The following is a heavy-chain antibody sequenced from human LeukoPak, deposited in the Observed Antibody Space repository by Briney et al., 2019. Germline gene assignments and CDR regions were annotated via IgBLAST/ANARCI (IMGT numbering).Heavy chain of an antibody. CDR3: ARDPSSSLIAFDY. J-gene: IGHJ4*02. CDR2: INSNSGGT. Sequence: ASVNVSCNASGYTFTGYYMHWGRQAPGPGHGRGGWINSNSGGTNYAQKFQGRVTMTRDTSISTAYMERSRLRSDDTAVYYCARDPSSSLIAFDYWGQGTLVTVSS. D-gene: IGHD3-10*01. CDR1: GYTFTGYY. V-gene: IGHV1-2*02.